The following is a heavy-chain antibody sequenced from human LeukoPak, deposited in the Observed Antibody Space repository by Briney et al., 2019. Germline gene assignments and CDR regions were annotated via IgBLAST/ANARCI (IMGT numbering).Heavy chain of an antibody. CDR3: GRRYWHFDL. CDR1: GYTFTNYW. J-gene: IGHJ2*01. V-gene: IGHV5-51*01. Sequence: GESLKISCKGSGYTFTNYWIGWVRQMPGKGLEWMGILYPGDSDTRYSPSFQGQVTISAHKCISTAYPQWRRLKASDTGIYYCGRRYWHFDLSGRGTLVTVSS. CDR2: LYPGDSDT.